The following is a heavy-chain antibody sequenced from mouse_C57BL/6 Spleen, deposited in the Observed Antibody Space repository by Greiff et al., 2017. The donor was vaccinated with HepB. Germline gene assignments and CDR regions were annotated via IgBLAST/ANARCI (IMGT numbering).Heavy chain of an antibody. CDR2: IYPGDGDT. CDR1: GYAFSSYW. J-gene: IGHJ2*01. CDR3: ARWGTTVVAD. D-gene: IGHD1-1*01. Sequence: VKLQESGAELVKPGASVKISCKASGYAFSSYWMNWVKQRPGKGLEWIGQIYPGDGDTNYNGKFKGKATLTADKSSSTAYMQLSSLTSEDSAVYFCARWGTTVVADWGQGTTLTVSS. V-gene: IGHV1-80*01.